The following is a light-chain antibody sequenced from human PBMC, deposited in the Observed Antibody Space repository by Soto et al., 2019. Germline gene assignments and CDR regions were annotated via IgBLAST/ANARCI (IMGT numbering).Light chain of an antibody. V-gene: IGKV1-27*01. CDR2: GAS. Sequence: DIEMTQSPSSLSASVGDRVTITCRASQGINKNLAWYHQKPGKAPNLLIFGASTLQLGVPFRFSGSGSGTDFTLTISSLQPEDVGTYYCQQRSNWPALTFGGGTKVEI. CDR1: QGINKN. CDR3: QQRSNWPALT. J-gene: IGKJ4*02.